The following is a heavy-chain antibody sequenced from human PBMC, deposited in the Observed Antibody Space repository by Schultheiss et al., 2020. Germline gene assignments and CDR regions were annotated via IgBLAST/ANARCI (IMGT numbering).Heavy chain of an antibody. D-gene: IGHD2-2*01. Sequence: SGPTLVKPTQTLTLTCSFSGFSLTTSGVSVGWIRQPPGKALEWLALIYWDDDKRYSTSLKTRLTISKDTSKNQVVLTMTNMDPVDTATYYCARTRAAILSYYYYMDVWGKGTTVTVSS. CDR3: ARTRAAILSYYYYMDV. CDR2: IYWDDDK. V-gene: IGHV2-5*02. CDR1: GFSLTTSGVS. J-gene: IGHJ6*03.